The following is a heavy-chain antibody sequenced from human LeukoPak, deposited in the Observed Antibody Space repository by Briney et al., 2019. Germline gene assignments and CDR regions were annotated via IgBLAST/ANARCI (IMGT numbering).Heavy chain of an antibody. CDR2: IYYSGST. V-gene: IGHV4-59*01. CDR1: GGSISSYY. CDR3: ARVLGRAHVDY. D-gene: IGHD5-24*01. J-gene: IGHJ4*02. Sequence: PSEALSLTCTVSGGSISSYYWSWIRQPPGKGLEWIGYIYYSGSTNYNPSLKSRVTISVDTSKNQFSLKLSSVTAADTAVYYCARVLGRAHVDYWGQGTLVTVSS.